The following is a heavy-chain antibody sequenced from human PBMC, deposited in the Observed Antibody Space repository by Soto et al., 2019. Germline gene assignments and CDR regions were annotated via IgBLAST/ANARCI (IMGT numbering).Heavy chain of an antibody. D-gene: IGHD3-16*01. CDR2: ISAHTGSS. CDR1: GYTFTSSG. J-gene: IGHJ6*02. Sequence: ASVKVSCKASGYTFTSSGMSWVRQAPGQGLEWMGWISAHTGSSEYAQRFQGRVTMTTDRSTSTAYMELRSLRSDDTAVYYCARDVFEKSMDVWGPGTTVTVSS. V-gene: IGHV1-18*01. CDR3: ARDVFEKSMDV.